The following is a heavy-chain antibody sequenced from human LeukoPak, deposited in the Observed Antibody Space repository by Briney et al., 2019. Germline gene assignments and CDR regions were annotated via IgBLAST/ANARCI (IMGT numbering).Heavy chain of an antibody. Sequence: GGSLRLSCAASGFTFSGSAMHWVRQASGKGLEWVGRIRSKANSYATAYAASVKGRFTISRDDSKNTAYLQMNSLKTEDTAVYYCTRDPRLMTTVMTTPYYYYYYMDVWGKGTTVTISS. CDR3: TRDPRLMTTVMTTPYYYYYYMDV. D-gene: IGHD4-17*01. V-gene: IGHV3-73*01. CDR2: IRSKANSYAT. CDR1: GFTFSGSA. J-gene: IGHJ6*03.